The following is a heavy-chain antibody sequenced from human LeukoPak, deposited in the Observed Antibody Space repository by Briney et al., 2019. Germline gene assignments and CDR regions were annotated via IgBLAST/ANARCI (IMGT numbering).Heavy chain of an antibody. V-gene: IGHV3-9*03. J-gene: IGHJ1*01. CDR1: AFIYDDYA. CDR3: VKAHSSAARGYFQH. CDR2: ISWNSGDI. Sequence: GGPQRLSCAPSAFIYDDYAMHGAPRAPGKPLEWLSPISWNSGDIFYADSVKGRFTISRDNARNSLYPQMNSLRAEDMALYFCVKAHSSAARGYFQHWGQGTLVTVSS. D-gene: IGHD6-13*01.